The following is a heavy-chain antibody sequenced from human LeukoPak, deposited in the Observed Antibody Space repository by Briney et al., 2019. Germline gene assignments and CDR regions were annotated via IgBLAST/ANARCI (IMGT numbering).Heavy chain of an antibody. CDR2: ISAYNGNT. Sequence: GASVKVSCKASGYTFTSYGISWVRQAPGQGLEWMGWISAYNGNTNYAQKLQGRVTMTTDTSTSTAYMELRSLRSDDTAVYYCARDLATVATPYFDYWGQGILVTVSS. J-gene: IGHJ4*02. CDR1: GYTFTSYG. V-gene: IGHV1-18*01. D-gene: IGHD4-23*01. CDR3: ARDLATVATPYFDY.